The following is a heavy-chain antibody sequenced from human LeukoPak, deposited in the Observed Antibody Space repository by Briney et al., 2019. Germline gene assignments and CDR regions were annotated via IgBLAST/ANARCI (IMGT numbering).Heavy chain of an antibody. Sequence: SETLFLTCTVSGGSINSHYWSWIHQPPGKGLEWIGEINHSGSTNYNPSLKSRVTISVDTSKNQFSLKLSSVTAADTAVYYCARKEGIQLRYFDYWGQGTLVTVSS. D-gene: IGHD5-18*01. CDR2: INHSGST. V-gene: IGHV4-34*01. J-gene: IGHJ4*02. CDR3: ARKEGIQLRYFDY. CDR1: GGSINSHY.